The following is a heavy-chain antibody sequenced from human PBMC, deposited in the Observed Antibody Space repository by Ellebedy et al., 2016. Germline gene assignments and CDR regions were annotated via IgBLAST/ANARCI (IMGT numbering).Heavy chain of an antibody. V-gene: IGHV3-30*18. CDR1: GFTFSSYG. CDR3: AKDGFSPPEDIGYMDV. Sequence: GESLKISXAASGFTFSSYGMHWVRQAPGKGLEWVAVISYDGSNKYYADSVKGRFTISRDNSKNTLYLQMNSLRAEDTAVYYCAKDGFSPPEDIGYMDVWGKGTTVTVSS. CDR2: ISYDGSNK. D-gene: IGHD5-12*01. J-gene: IGHJ6*03.